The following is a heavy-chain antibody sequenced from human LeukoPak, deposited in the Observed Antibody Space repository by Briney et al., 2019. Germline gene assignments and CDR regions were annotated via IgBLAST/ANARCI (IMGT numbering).Heavy chain of an antibody. CDR1: GDSIRSGTYF. Sequence: SQTLSLTCTVSGDSIRSGTYFWTWIRQHPGKGLEWIGYIYYSGRIYYNPSLKSRVTISLDTSKSQFSLKLDSVTAADTAVYFCARDTSAAGNIDSWGQGTLVTVSS. V-gene: IGHV4-31*03. D-gene: IGHD6-25*01. CDR3: ARDTSAAGNIDS. J-gene: IGHJ4*02. CDR2: IYYSGRI.